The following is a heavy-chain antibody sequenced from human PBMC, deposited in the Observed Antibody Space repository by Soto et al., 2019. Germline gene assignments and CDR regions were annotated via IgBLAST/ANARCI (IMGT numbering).Heavy chain of an antibody. CDR3: ARDKDTAMGYYGMDV. D-gene: IGHD5-18*01. Sequence: SLRLSCAASGFTFSSYSMNWVRQAPGKGLEWVSYISSSSSTIYYADSVKGRFTISRDNAKNSLYLQMNSLRDEDTAVYYCARDKDTAMGYYGMDVWGQGTTVTVSS. CDR2: ISSSSSTI. CDR1: GFTFSSYS. J-gene: IGHJ6*02. V-gene: IGHV3-48*02.